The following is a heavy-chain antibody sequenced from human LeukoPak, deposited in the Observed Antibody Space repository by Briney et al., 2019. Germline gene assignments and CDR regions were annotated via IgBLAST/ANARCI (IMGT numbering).Heavy chain of an antibody. CDR2: INPNSGGT. CDR3: ASIYGSGSYYKEPGYNWFDP. Sequence: GASVKVSCKASGYTFTGYYMHWVRQAPGQGLEWMGWINPNSGGTNYAQKFQGRVTMTRDTSISTAYMELSRLRSDDTAVYYCASIYGSGSYYKEPGYNWFDPWGQGTLVTVSS. CDR1: GYTFTGYY. D-gene: IGHD3-10*01. V-gene: IGHV1-2*02. J-gene: IGHJ5*02.